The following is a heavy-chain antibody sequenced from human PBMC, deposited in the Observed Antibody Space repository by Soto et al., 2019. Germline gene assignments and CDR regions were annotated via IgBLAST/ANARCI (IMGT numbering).Heavy chain of an antibody. J-gene: IGHJ5*02. V-gene: IGHV3-33*01. D-gene: IGHD1-26*01. CDR1: GFTFSSYG. Sequence: PGGSLRLSCAASGFTFSSYGMHWVRQAPGKGLEWVAVIWYDGSNKYYADSVKGRFTISRDNSKNTLYLQMNSLRAEDTAVYYCAREIVGATNWFDPWGQGALVTVSS. CDR3: AREIVGATNWFDP. CDR2: IWYDGSNK.